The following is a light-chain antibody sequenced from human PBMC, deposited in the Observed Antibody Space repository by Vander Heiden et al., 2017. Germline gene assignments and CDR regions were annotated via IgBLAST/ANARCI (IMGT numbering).Light chain of an antibody. CDR1: QSVSSSY. J-gene: IGKJ4*01. V-gene: IGKV3-20*01. CDR2: GAS. Sequence: EIVLTQSPGTLALSPGGRATHSCRASQSVSSSYLAWYQQKPGQAPRLLIYGASSRATGIPDRFSGSGSGTDFTLTISRLEAEDVAVYYCQQYGSSPTFGGGTKVEIK. CDR3: QQYGSSPT.